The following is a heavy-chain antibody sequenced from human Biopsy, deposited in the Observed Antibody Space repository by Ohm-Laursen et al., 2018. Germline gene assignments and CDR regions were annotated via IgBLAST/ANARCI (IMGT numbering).Heavy chain of an antibody. Sequence: SETLSLTCTVSDDSIRNFYWTWIRQPPGQGLEWIGHASYSGYTNYNPSLKSRVTISVDTSKNTFSLNLRSVTAADTAVYSCARLGNFWNAEDGLDLWGLGTMVTVSS. J-gene: IGHJ3*01. CDR2: ASYSGYT. CDR3: ARLGNFWNAEDGLDL. V-gene: IGHV4-59*08. D-gene: IGHD3-3*01. CDR1: DDSIRNFY.